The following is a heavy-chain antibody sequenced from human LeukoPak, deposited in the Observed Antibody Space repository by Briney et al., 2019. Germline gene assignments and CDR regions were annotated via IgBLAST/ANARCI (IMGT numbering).Heavy chain of an antibody. D-gene: IGHD5-18*01. J-gene: IGHJ4*02. Sequence: PGGSLRLSCAASGFTFSSYAMSWVRQAPGKGLEWVSAISGSGGSTYYADSVKGRFTISRDNSKNTLYLQMNSLRAEDTAVYYCAKDGREWQLWPEDYFDYWGQGTLVTVSS. V-gene: IGHV3-23*01. CDR1: GFTFSSYA. CDR2: ISGSGGST. CDR3: AKDGREWQLWPEDYFDY.